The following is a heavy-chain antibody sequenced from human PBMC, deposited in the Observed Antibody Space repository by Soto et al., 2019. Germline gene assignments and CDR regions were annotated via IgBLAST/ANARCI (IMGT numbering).Heavy chain of an antibody. D-gene: IGHD2-15*01. CDR2: IWYDGSNK. J-gene: IGHJ4*02. CDR1: GFTFSSYG. Sequence: QVQLVESGGGVVQPGRSLRLSCAASGFTFSSYGMHWVRQAPGKGLEWVAIIWYDGSNKYYSDSVKDRFTISRDNSKNTLCLQMNSLRVEDTAVYYCARENRVVGATYFDYWGQGTLVTVSS. V-gene: IGHV3-33*01. CDR3: ARENRVVGATYFDY.